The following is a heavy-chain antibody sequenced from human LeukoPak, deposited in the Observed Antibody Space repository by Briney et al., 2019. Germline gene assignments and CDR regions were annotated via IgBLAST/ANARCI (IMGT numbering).Heavy chain of an antibody. CDR1: GASISNYY. CDR3: ASGPYPAAGTDHQFDY. V-gene: IGHV4-59*01. J-gene: IGHJ4*02. CDR2: IFYSGST. D-gene: IGHD6-13*01. Sequence: PSETLSLTCTVSGASISNYYWSWIRQPPGKGLEWIGYIFYSGSTLYNPSLQSRVTISVDTSKNQFSLKLTSVTAADTAVYYCASGPYPAAGTDHQFDYWGQGTLVTVSS.